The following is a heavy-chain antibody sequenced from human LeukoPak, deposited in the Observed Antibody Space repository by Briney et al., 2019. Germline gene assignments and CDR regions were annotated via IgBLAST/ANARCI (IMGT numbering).Heavy chain of an antibody. CDR3: AREVAYYHDSSGYYDY. V-gene: IGHV3-66*02. CDR2: IYSGGST. J-gene: IGHJ4*02. Sequence: GGSLRLSCAASGFTVSSNYMSWVRQAPGKGLEWASVIYSGGSTYYADSVKGRFTISRDNSKNTLYLQMNSLRAEDTAVYYCAREVAYYHDSSGYYDYWGQGTLVTVSS. D-gene: IGHD3-22*01. CDR1: GFTVSSNY.